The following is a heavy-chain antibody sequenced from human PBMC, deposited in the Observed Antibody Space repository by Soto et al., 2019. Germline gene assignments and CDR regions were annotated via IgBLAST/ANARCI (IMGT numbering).Heavy chain of an antibody. Sequence: SQSLSLTCARPGPSVSSNSAASTWIRQYPSRGLEWLGRTYYRSKWFNDYAVSVKSRITINPDTSKNQFSLQLSSVTPEDTAVYYCARARPYYDSSGYYDSWGQGILVTVSA. D-gene: IGHD3-22*01. V-gene: IGHV6-1*01. J-gene: IGHJ4*02. CDR2: TYYRSKWFN. CDR1: GPSVSSNSAA. CDR3: ARARPYYDSSGYYDS.